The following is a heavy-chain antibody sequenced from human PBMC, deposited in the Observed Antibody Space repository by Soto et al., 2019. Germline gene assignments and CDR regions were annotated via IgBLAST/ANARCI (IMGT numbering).Heavy chain of an antibody. Sequence: VQLVESGGGVVQPGRTLRLSCGASGFTFSSYGMHWVRQAPGKGLECVATTSHDGGRQFYADSVRGRFTISRDNHRNTLVLQMDNLRSEDTAVYYCAKDRSYGVIPNWLDSWGQGTPVSVSS. CDR3: AKDRSYGVIPNWLDS. CDR1: GFTFSSYG. D-gene: IGHD3-3*02. V-gene: IGHV3-30*18. CDR2: TSHDGGRQ. J-gene: IGHJ5*01.